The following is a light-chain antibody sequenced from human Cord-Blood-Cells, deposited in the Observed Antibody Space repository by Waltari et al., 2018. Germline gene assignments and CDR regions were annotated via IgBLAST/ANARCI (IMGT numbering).Light chain of an antibody. CDR2: DAS. V-gene: IGKV1-33*01. J-gene: IGKJ3*01. CDR1: QDISNC. Sequence: IQMTQSPSSLSASVADRVTITCPARQDISNCLNCYQQKQEKAPKPLIYDASNLETRVPSRFSGSGCGTDVTYTTSSLQPEDIATYYVQQYDNLPPSLFTFGPGTKVDIK. CDR3: QQYDNLPPSLFT.